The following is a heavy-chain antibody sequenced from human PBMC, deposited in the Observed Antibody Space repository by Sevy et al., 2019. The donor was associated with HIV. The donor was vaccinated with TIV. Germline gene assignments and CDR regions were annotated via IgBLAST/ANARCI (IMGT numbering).Heavy chain of an antibody. V-gene: IGHV3-23*01. Sequence: GGSLRLSCAASGFLFGTHAMSWVRQAPGKGLEWVSGITSSASTTYYADSVKGRFTISRDNSKNTLYLQMNNLRAEDMAVYYCTRDRRGYCSSTSCYPYGMDVWGQGTTVTVSS. J-gene: IGHJ6*02. CDR3: TRDRRGYCSSTSCYPYGMDV. CDR1: GFLFGTHA. D-gene: IGHD2-2*01. CDR2: ITSSASTT.